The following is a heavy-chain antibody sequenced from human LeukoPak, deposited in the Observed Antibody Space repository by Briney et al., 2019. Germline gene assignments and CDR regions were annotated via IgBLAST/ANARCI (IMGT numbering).Heavy chain of an antibody. CDR1: GGSISSSSYY. Sequence: SETLSLTCTVSGGSISSSSYYWGWIRQPPGKGLEWIGSIYYSGNTYYNPSLKSRVTISVDTSKNQFSVKLRSVTAADAAVYYCSRAQSNQMATKIWGQGTLVTVSS. J-gene: IGHJ4*02. CDR3: SRAQSNQMATKI. D-gene: IGHD5-24*01. V-gene: IGHV4-39*07. CDR2: IYYSGNT.